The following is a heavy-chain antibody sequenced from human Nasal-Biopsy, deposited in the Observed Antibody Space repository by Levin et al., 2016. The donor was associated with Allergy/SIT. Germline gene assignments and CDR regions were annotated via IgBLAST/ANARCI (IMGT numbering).Heavy chain of an antibody. CDR1: GFTFTNYW. CDR3: ARGYSEGSDDFDF. Sequence: GESLKISCAASGFTFTNYWMTWVRQAPGKGLEWVANINQDGRVKQYVDSVRGRFTISRDNAETSLFLQMNSLRAADTAVYYCARGYSEGSDDFDFWGQGTLVSVSS. V-gene: IGHV3-7*01. CDR2: INQDGRVK. D-gene: IGHD4-11*01. J-gene: IGHJ4*02.